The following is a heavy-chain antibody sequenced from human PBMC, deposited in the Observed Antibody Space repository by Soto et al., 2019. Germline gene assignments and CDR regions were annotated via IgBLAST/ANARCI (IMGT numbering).Heavy chain of an antibody. Sequence: PSETLSLTCTVSGGSIISGGYYWIWIRQHPGKGLEWIGYIYYSGSTYYNPSLKSRVTISVDTSKNQFSLKLSSVTAADTAVYYCARLRTRLGDYDTLDYWGQGTLVTVSS. V-gene: IGHV4-31*03. D-gene: IGHD4-17*01. CDR2: IYYSGST. CDR1: GGSIISGGYY. J-gene: IGHJ4*02. CDR3: ARLRTRLGDYDTLDY.